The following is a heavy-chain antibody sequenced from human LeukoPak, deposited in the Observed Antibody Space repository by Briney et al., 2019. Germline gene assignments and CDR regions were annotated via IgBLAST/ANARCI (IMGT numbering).Heavy chain of an antibody. CDR2: IYYSGST. D-gene: IGHD3-22*01. CDR1: GGSISSSSYY. V-gene: IGHV4-39*01. Sequence: SETLSLTCTVSGGSISSSSYYWGWIRQPPGKGLEWIGRIYYSGSTYYNPSLKSRVTISVDTSKNQFSLKLSSVTAADTAVYYCASDYYDSSGYYSNWFDPWGREPWSPSPQ. J-gene: IGHJ5*02. CDR3: ASDYYDSSGYYSNWFDP.